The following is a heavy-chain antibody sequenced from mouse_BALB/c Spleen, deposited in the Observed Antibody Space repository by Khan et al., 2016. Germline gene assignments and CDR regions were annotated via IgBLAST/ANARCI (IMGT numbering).Heavy chain of an antibody. Sequence: EVQLQESGAELVKPGASVKLSCTASGFNIKDTYMHWVKQRPEQGLEWIGRIDPANGNTKYDPKFQGKATITADTSSNTAYLQLSSLTSEDTAVYYCARIPINDYGSRLDYWGGGTTLAVSS. D-gene: IGHD1-1*01. V-gene: IGHV14-3*02. CDR2: IDPANGNT. CDR3: ARIPINDYGSRLDY. CDR1: GFNIKDTY. J-gene: IGHJ2*01.